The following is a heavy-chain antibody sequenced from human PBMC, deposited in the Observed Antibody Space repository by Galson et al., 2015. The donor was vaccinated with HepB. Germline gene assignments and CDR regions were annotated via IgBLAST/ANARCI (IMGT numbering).Heavy chain of an antibody. V-gene: IGHV1-46*01. J-gene: IGHJ3*02. CDR1: GYTFTSYY. Sequence: SVKVSCKASGYTFTSYYMHWVRQAPGQGLEWMGIINPSGGSTSYAQKFQGRVTMTRDTSTSTVYMELSSLRSEDTAVYYCARAVGYCSSSTCPAYAFDIWGQGTMVTVSS. CDR2: INPSGGST. D-gene: IGHD2-2*01. CDR3: ARAVGYCSSSTCPAYAFDI.